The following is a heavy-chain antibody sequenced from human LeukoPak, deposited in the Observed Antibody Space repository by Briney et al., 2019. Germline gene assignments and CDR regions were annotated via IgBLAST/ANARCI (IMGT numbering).Heavy chain of an antibody. D-gene: IGHD3-10*01. CDR2: ISGSGGST. CDR1: GFTFSSYA. Sequence: GGSLRLSCAASGFTFSSYAMSWVRQAPGKGLEWVSAISGSGGSTYYADSVKGRFTISRDNSKDTLYLQMNSLRAEDTAVYYCAKGARRITMVRPFDYWGQGTLVTVSS. J-gene: IGHJ4*02. V-gene: IGHV3-23*01. CDR3: AKGARRITMVRPFDY.